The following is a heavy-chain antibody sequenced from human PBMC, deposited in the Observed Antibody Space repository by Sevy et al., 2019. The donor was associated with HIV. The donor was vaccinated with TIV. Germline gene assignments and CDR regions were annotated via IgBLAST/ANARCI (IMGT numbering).Heavy chain of an antibody. CDR3: ARGYYDFWSGYYRRDAFDS. D-gene: IGHD3-3*01. J-gene: IGHJ3*02. CDR1: GYTFTSYG. CDR2: ISAYNGDT. Sequence: ASVKVSCKASGYTFTSYGISWVRQAPGQGLEWMGWISAYNGDTNYAQKLQGRVTMTTDTSTSTAYMELTSLRSDDTAVYFCARGYYDFWSGYYRRDAFDSWGQGTRVIVSS. V-gene: IGHV1-18*01.